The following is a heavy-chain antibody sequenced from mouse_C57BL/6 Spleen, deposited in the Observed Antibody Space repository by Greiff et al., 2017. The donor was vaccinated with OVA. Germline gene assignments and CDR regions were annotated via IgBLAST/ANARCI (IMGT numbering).Heavy chain of an antibody. CDR1: GYSITSGYY. CDR3: ARVPIWYFDV. Sequence: EVKVEESGPGLVKPSQSLSLTCSVTGYSITSGYYWNWIRQFPGNQLEWMGYISYDGSNNYNPSLKNRISITRDTSKNQFFLKLNSVTTEDTATYYCARVPIWYFDVWGTGTTVTVSS. CDR2: ISYDGSN. V-gene: IGHV3-6*01. J-gene: IGHJ1*03. D-gene: IGHD5-1*01.